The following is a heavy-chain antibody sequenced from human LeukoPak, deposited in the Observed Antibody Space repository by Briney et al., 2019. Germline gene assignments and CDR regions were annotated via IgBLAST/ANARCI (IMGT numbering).Heavy chain of an antibody. V-gene: IGHV3-21*01. CDR1: GFTFSSYS. Sequence: GGSLRLSCAASGFTFSSYSMNWVRQAPGKGLEWVSSISSSSSYIYYADSVKGRFTISRDNAKNSLYLQMNSLRVEDTAVYYCVRSSLGYCSSTSCYRSIDYWGQGTLVTVSS. D-gene: IGHD2-2*01. CDR3: VRSSLGYCSSTSCYRSIDY. J-gene: IGHJ4*02. CDR2: ISSSSSYI.